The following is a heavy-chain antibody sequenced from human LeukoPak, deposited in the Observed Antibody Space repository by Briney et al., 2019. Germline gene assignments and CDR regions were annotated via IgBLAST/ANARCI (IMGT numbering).Heavy chain of an antibody. CDR3: ARDRSAQRNLPNKIWFDP. Sequence: VSVKVSCKASGYTFTSYYMHWVRQAPGQGLEWMGIINPSGGSTSYAQKFQGRVTMTRDTSTSTVYMELSSLRSEDTAVYYCARDRSAQRNLPNKIWFDPWGQGTLVTVSS. CDR1: GYTFTSYY. D-gene: IGHD6-25*01. CDR2: INPSGGST. J-gene: IGHJ5*02. V-gene: IGHV1-46*01.